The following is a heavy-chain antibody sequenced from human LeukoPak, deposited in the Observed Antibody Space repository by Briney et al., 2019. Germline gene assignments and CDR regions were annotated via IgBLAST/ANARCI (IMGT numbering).Heavy chain of an antibody. CDR2: VYYSGSI. V-gene: IGHV4-39*01. D-gene: IGHD3-16*01. CDR3: VRQLPYDSIWGSYQYYFDY. J-gene: IGHJ4*02. Sequence: SETLSLTCTVSGGSISSSSFYWGWIRQTPGKGLEWIGSVYYSGSIYYNPSLESRVTLSADTSKNRFSLRLSSVTAADTAVYYCVRQLPYDSIWGSYQYYFDYWGQGTLVTVSS. CDR1: GGSISSSSFY.